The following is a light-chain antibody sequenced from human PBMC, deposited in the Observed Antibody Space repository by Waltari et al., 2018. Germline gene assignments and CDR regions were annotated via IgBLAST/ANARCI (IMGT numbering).Light chain of an antibody. CDR2: SAS. V-gene: IGKV1-12*01. CDR3: QQANGFPLT. J-gene: IGKJ4*01. CDR1: QGISSW. Sequence: DVQMTQSPSSVSSSVGDRVTIPFRASQGISSWLAWYQQKPGKAPKLPIYSASRLQSRVPSRFRGSGSGTECTLTISSLQPEDFATYYCQQANGFPLTFGGGTKVEIK.